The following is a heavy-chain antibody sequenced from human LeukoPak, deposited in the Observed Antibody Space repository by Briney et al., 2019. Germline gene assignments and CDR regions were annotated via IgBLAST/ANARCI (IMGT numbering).Heavy chain of an antibody. CDR3: ASKWSRGY. D-gene: IGHD2-15*01. CDR1: GFTFSRYG. J-gene: IGHJ4*02. CDR2: IRYDGTKK. Sequence: GGSLRLSCAASGFTFSRYGMHWVRQAPGKGLEWVAFIRYDGTKKYYAESLKGRFTISRDNSKNTLYLLMNSLRGEDTAVYYCASKWSRGYWGQGTLVTVSS. V-gene: IGHV3-30*02.